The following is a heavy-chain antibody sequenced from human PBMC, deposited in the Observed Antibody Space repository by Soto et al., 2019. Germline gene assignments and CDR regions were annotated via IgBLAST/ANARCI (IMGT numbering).Heavy chain of an antibody. CDR1: GGTFSGQA. CDR2: IIPFFKAA. V-gene: IGHV1-69*13. D-gene: IGHD3-16*01. CDR3: ARDVPLNYYDGTFSYYAMDV. Sequence: EASVKVSCKASGGTFSGQAISWERQAPGQGLEWMGGIIPFFKAASYAQKFQGRVTITADDSTSTAYMDLYSLRSGDTAVYYCARDVPLNYYDGTFSYYAMDVWGQGTTVTSP. J-gene: IGHJ6*02.